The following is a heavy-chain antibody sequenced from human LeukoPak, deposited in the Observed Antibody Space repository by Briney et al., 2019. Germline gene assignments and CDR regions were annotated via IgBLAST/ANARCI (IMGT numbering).Heavy chain of an antibody. Sequence: SETLSLTCTVSGGSISSGGAYWSWIRQHPGKGLEWIGFIYYSGSTYYNPSLKSRVTISIDTSKNQFSLKLSSVTAADTAVYYCARATGGAAAVDFEPWSQASQVTVSS. CDR2: IYYSGST. CDR3: ARATGGAAAVDFEP. J-gene: IGHJ5*02. V-gene: IGHV4-31*03. D-gene: IGHD6-13*01. CDR1: GGSISSGGAY.